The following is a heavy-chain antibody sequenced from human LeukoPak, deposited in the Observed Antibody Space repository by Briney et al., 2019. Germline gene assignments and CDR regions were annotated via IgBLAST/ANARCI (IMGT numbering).Heavy chain of an antibody. J-gene: IGHJ4*02. D-gene: IGHD3-10*01. CDR2: IHFSGDT. Sequence: PSETLSLTCTLSGGSISSYYWSWIRQPAGKGLEWIGRIHFSGDTNYNPSLNSRVTMSVDTSKNQFSLKLTSVSAADSAVYYCAREELLYFGASKIRGIEYWGQGTLVIVSS. V-gene: IGHV4-4*07. CDR3: AREELLYFGASKIRGIEY. CDR1: GGSISSYY.